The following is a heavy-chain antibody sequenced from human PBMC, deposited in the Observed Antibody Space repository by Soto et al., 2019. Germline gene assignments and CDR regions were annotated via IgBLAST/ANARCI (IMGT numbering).Heavy chain of an antibody. J-gene: IGHJ4*02. CDR1: GYTFTSYA. CDR2: INAGNGNT. CDR3: ARGASPLIDY. V-gene: IGHV1-3*01. Sequence: QVQLVQSGAEVKKPGASVKVSCKASGYTFTSYAMHWVRQAPGPRLEWMGWINAGNGNTKYSQKFQGRVTITRDTSASTAYMELSSLRSEDTAVYYCARGASPLIDYWGQGTLVTVSS. D-gene: IGHD1-26*01.